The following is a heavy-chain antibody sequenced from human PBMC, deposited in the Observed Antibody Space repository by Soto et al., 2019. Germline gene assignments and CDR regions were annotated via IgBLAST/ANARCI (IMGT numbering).Heavy chain of an antibody. Sequence: QVQLQESGPGLVKPSETLSLTCTVSSGSINNYYWSWIRQPPGKGLEFIGYIYYAGTTTYNPSLKSRVTISVDTSKNQFSLKLSSVTAADTAVYYCARLGGYYQALDSWGQGTLPTVSS. V-gene: IGHV4-59*08. CDR3: ARLGGYYQALDS. D-gene: IGHD3-22*01. J-gene: IGHJ4*02. CDR2: IYYAGTT. CDR1: SGSINNYY.